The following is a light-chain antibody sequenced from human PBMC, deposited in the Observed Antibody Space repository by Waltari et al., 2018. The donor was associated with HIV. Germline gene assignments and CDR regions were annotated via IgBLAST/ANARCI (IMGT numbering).Light chain of an antibody. CDR1: ESIGSS. Sequence: DIQMTQSPSTLPASVGDRVIATCPSNESIGSSLNLYQLKSREAPKLLLYLASTSYDGVPSRFRGSRSGNQFTLTIDNVQPDDFATYFCQQSSATPYTFGPGT. CDR2: LAS. V-gene: IGKV1-39*01. CDR3: QQSSATPYT. J-gene: IGKJ2*01.